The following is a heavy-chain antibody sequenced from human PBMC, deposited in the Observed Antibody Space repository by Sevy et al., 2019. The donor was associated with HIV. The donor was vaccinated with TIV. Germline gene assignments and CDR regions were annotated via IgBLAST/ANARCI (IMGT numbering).Heavy chain of an antibody. CDR2: IRYDGSDK. CDR3: AKDVAGPGRRYFDY. J-gene: IGHJ4*02. CDR1: GFTFSNFG. Sequence: GGYLRLSCTASGFTFSNFGMHWVRQVPGKGLEWVTFIRYDGSDKYYAASVKGRFSISRDDSKNTLYLQMDSLRPEDTAIYYCAKDVAGPGRRYFDYWGQGALVTVSS. V-gene: IGHV3-30*02. D-gene: IGHD6-19*01.